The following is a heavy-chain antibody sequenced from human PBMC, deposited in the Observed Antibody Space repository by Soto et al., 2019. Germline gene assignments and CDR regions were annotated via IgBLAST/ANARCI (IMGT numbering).Heavy chain of an antibody. D-gene: IGHD3-3*01. V-gene: IGHV3-74*01. CDR2: INSDGSST. J-gene: IGHJ4*02. CDR3: ARDETIFGVGGLFDY. Sequence: GGSLRLSCAASGFTFSSYWMHWVRQAPGKGLVWVSRINSDGSSTSYADSVKGRFTISRDNAKNTLYLQMNSLRAEDTAVYYCARDETIFGVGGLFDYWGQGTLVTVSS. CDR1: GFTFSSYW.